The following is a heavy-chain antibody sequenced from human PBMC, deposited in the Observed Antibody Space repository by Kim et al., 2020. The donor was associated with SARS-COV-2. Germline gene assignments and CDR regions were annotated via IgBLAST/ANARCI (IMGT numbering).Heavy chain of an antibody. V-gene: IGHV1-69*04. D-gene: IGHD6-13*01. CDR3: ASNDGSSSWPHYYYYGMDV. Sequence: SVKVSCKASGGTFSSYAISWVRQAPGQGLEWMGRIIPILGIANYAQKFQGRVTITADKSTSTAYMELSSLRSEDTAVYYCASNDGSSSWPHYYYYGMDVWGQGTTVTVSS. J-gene: IGHJ6*02. CDR2: IIPILGIA. CDR1: GGTFSSYA.